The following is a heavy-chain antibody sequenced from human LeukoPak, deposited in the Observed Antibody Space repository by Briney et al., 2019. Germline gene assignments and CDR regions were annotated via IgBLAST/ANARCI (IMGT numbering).Heavy chain of an antibody. J-gene: IGHJ4*02. CDR1: GFTFDDYA. CDR3: AKEIWPTVTTPGRTYFDY. D-gene: IGHD4-17*01. Sequence: GGSLRLSCAASGFTFDDYAMHWVRHAPGKGLEWVSGISWNSGSIGYADSVKGRFTISRDNAKNSLYLQMNSLRAEDTALYYCAKEIWPTVTTPGRTYFDYWGQGTLVTVSS. V-gene: IGHV3-9*01. CDR2: ISWNSGSI.